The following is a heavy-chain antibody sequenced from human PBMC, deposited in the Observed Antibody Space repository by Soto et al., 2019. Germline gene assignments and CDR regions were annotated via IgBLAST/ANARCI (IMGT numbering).Heavy chain of an antibody. Sequence: GGSLRLSCAASGFTFSSYATSWVRQAPGKGLEWISSISDTGGNTYYAGSVKGRFTISRDNSKNTLYLQMNSLRAEDTAVYYCAKAGPNSHGRNYFDHWGQGTLVTVSS. CDR2: ISDTGGNT. CDR1: GFTFSSYA. J-gene: IGHJ4*02. CDR3: AKAGPNSHGRNYFDH. V-gene: IGHV3-23*01. D-gene: IGHD1-26*01.